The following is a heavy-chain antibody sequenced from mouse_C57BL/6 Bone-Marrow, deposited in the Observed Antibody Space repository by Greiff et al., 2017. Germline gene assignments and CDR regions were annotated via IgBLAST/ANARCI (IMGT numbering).Heavy chain of an antibody. Sequence: EVMLVESGGDLVKPGGSLKLSCAASGFTFSSYGMSWVRQTPDKRLAWVATISRGGSYTYYPDSVQGRFTISRDTAKNTLYLQMGSLKSENTAMYYCARQTVVKYYAMDYWGQGTSVTGAS. V-gene: IGHV5-6*02. CDR3: ARQTVVKYYAMDY. J-gene: IGHJ4*01. D-gene: IGHD1-1*01. CDR2: ISRGGSYT. CDR1: GFTFSSYG.